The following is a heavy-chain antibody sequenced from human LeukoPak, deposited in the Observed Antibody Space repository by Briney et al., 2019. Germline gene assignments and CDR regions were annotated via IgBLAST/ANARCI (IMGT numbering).Heavy chain of an antibody. V-gene: IGHV4-34*01. CDR2: INHSGST. CDR3: AGARDYGDYEGAFDI. D-gene: IGHD4-17*01. Sequence: SETLSLTCAIYGGSFSGYYWSWIRQPPGKGLEWIGEINHSGSTNYNPSLKSRVTISVDTSKNQFSLKLSSVTAADTAVYYCAGARDYGDYEGAFDIWGQGTMVTVSS. CDR1: GGSFSGYY. J-gene: IGHJ3*02.